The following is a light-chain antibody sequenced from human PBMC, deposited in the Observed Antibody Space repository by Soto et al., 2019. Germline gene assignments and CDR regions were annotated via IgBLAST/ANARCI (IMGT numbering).Light chain of an antibody. Sequence: DIQMTQSPSSLSASVGDRVTITCRASQSISSYLNWYQQKPGKAPKLLIYAASSLQSGLPSRFGGSGSGTDFTLTISSLQPEDFATYYCQQSYSTPITFGQGTKLEIK. J-gene: IGKJ2*01. V-gene: IGKV1-39*01. CDR1: QSISSY. CDR2: AAS. CDR3: QQSYSTPIT.